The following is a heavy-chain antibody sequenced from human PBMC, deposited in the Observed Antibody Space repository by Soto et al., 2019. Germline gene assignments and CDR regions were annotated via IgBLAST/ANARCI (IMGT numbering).Heavy chain of an antibody. CDR1: GGSISSGDYY. J-gene: IGHJ5*02. V-gene: IGHV4-30-4*01. CDR3: AREGVAATGTWWFDP. Sequence: SETLSLTCTVSGGSISSGDYYWSWIRQPPGKGLEWIGYIYYSGSTYYNPSLKSRVTISVDTSKNQFSLKLSSVTAADTAVYSCAREGVAATGTWWFDPWGQGTVVTVSS. D-gene: IGHD2-15*01. CDR2: IYYSGST.